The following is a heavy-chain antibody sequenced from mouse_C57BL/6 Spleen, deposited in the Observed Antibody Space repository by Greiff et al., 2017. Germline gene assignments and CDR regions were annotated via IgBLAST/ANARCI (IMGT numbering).Heavy chain of an antibody. CDR1: GYTFTSYW. CDR2: IYPGSGST. V-gene: IGHV1-55*01. CDR3: ARCGSSYWYFDV. D-gene: IGHD1-1*01. J-gene: IGHJ1*03. Sequence: VQLQQSGAELVKPGASVKMSCKASGYTFTSYWITWVKQRPGQGLEWIGDIYPGSGSTNYNEKFKSKATLTVATSSSTAYMQLSSLTSEDSAVYYCARCGSSYWYFDVWGTGTTVTVSS.